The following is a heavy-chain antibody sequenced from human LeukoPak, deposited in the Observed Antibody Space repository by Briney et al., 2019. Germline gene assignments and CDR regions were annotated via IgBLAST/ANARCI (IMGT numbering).Heavy chain of an antibody. CDR3: ARDLGPSRGFDY. J-gene: IGHJ4*02. V-gene: IGHV4-59*01. D-gene: IGHD3-10*01. CDR2: IYYSGST. CDR1: AGSISRFY. Sequence: PSETLSLTCAVPAGSISRFYWSWIRQPPGKGLEWIGYIYYSGSTHYNPSLKTRVTISVDTSKNQFSLKLNSVTAADTAVYYCARDLGPSRGFDYWGQGTLVTVSS.